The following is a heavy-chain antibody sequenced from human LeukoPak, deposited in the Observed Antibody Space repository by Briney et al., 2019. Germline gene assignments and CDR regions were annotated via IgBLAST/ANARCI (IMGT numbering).Heavy chain of an antibody. Sequence: GGSLRLSCAASGFTFSNAWMSWVRQAPGKGLEWVGRIKSKTDGGTTDYAAPVKGRFTISRDNSKNTLYLQMNSLRAEDTAVYYCAKGRRRDGYKDAFDIWGQGTMVTVSS. V-gene: IGHV3-15*01. J-gene: IGHJ3*02. CDR1: GFTFSNAW. CDR3: AKGRRRDGYKDAFDI. CDR2: IKSKTDGGTT. D-gene: IGHD5-12*01.